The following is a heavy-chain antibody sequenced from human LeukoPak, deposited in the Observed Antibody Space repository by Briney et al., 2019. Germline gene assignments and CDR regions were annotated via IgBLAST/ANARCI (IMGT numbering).Heavy chain of an antibody. D-gene: IGHD2-2*01. J-gene: IGHJ6*02. Sequence: PSETLSLTCTVFGGSISSYYWSWIRQPPGKGLEWIGYTYYSGSTNYNPSLKSRVTISIDTSKNQYSLKLSSVTAADTAVYYCARGGSNFYDMDVWGQGTTVTVSS. CDR3: ARGGSNFYDMDV. CDR1: GGSISSYY. CDR2: TYYSGST. V-gene: IGHV4-59*01.